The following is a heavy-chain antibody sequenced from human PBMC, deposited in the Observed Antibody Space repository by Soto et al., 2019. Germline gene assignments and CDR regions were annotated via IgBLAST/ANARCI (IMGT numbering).Heavy chain of an antibody. V-gene: IGHV3-74*01. J-gene: IGHJ4*02. CDR1: GFTFSSYW. CDR3: ARGQWGCSSVSCYVDY. Sequence: EVQLVESGGGLVQPGGSLRLSCAASGFTFSSYWMHWVREAPGKGLVWVSRINSDASSTSYAGSVKGRFTVSRDNAKNTLYLQMNSLRAEDKAVYYCARGQWGCSSVSCYVDYWGQGTLVTVSS. CDR2: INSDASST. D-gene: IGHD2-15*01.